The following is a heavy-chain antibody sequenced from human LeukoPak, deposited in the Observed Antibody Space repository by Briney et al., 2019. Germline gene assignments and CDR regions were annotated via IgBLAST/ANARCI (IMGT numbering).Heavy chain of an antibody. J-gene: IGHJ6*02. CDR3: ARDLYVLVVPDYYYGMDV. V-gene: IGHV4-4*07. D-gene: IGHD2-2*01. CDR2: IYTSGST. CDR1: GGSISSYY. Sequence: SETLSLTCTVSGGSISSYYWSWIRQPAGKGLEWIGRIYTSGSTNYNPSLKSRVTMSVDTSKNQFSLKLSSVTAADTAVYYCARDLYVLVVPDYYYGMDVWGQGTTVTVSS.